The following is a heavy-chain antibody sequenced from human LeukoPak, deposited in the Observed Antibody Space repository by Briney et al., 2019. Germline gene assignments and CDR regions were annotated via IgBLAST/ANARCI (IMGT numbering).Heavy chain of an antibody. Sequence: PGGTLRLSCAASGFTFSSYGMSWVRQAPGKGLEWVSAISGSGGSTYYADSVKGWFTISRDNSKNTLYLQMNSLRAEDTAVYYCAKVLHDYGDYGGFDYWGQGTLVTVSS. CDR2: ISGSGGST. J-gene: IGHJ4*02. CDR1: GFTFSSYG. V-gene: IGHV3-23*01. D-gene: IGHD4-17*01. CDR3: AKVLHDYGDYGGFDY.